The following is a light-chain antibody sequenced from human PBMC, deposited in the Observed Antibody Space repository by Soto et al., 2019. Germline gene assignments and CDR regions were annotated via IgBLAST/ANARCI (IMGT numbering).Light chain of an antibody. Sequence: EIVLTQSPATLSLSPGERVTLSCRASQSVSSYFAWYQQKPGQAPRLLIYDASNRATGIPARFSGSGSGTDFTLTISSLEPEDFAVYYCQQHNNGPLTFGQGTRLEIK. J-gene: IGKJ5*01. V-gene: IGKV3-11*01. CDR3: QQHNNGPLT. CDR1: QSVSSY. CDR2: DAS.